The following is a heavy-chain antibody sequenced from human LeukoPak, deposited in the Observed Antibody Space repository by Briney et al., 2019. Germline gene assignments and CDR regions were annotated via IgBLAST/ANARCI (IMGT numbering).Heavy chain of an antibody. CDR1: GFTFSNYW. Sequence: QAGGSLRLSCAASGFTFSNYWMHWVRQAPGKGLVWVSRINSDGINTSYADSVKGRFTTSRDNAKNTLNLQMNSLRAEDTAVYYCARGGGYSYGSFDYWGQGTLVTVSS. V-gene: IGHV3-74*01. D-gene: IGHD5-18*01. J-gene: IGHJ4*02. CDR2: INSDGINT. CDR3: ARGGGYSYGSFDY.